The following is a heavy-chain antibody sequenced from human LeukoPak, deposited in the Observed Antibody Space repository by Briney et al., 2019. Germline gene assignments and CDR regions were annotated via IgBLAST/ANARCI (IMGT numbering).Heavy chain of an antibody. J-gene: IGHJ4*02. CDR1: GYTFTSYA. D-gene: IGHD2-21*01. CDR3: ARAILGAAYDY. V-gene: IGHV1-3*01. Sequence: ASVKVSCKASGYTFTSYAMHWVRQAPGQRLEWMGWINAGNGNTKYSQKFQGRVTITRDTSASTAYMELSSLRSEDTAAYYCARAILGAAYDYWGQGTLVTVSS. CDR2: INAGNGNT.